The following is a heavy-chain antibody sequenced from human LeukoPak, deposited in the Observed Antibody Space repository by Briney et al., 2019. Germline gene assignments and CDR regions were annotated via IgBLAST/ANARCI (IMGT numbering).Heavy chain of an antibody. CDR1: GFPFSTYW. J-gene: IGHJ4*02. Sequence: GGSLRLSCAASGFPFSTYWMSWVRQAPGKGLEWVANINQDGTEQYYVDSVKGRFTISGDYAKNSLYLQMNSLRVEDTAVYYCAKVAKYYYGPETYYFFEQWGQGTPVTASS. CDR2: INQDGTEQ. D-gene: IGHD3-10*01. CDR3: AKVAKYYYGPETYYFFEQ. V-gene: IGHV3-7*01.